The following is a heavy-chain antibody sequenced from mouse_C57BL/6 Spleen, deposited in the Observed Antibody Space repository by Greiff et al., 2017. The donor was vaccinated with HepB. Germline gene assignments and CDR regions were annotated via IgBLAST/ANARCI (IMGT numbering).Heavy chain of an antibody. Sequence: QVQLQQPGAELVRPGSSVKLSCKASGYTFTSYWMHWVKQRPIQGLEWIGNIDPSDSETHYNQKFKDKATLTVDKSTSTAYMQRSSLTSEDSAVYYCARRDYSFDYWSQGTTLAVSS. CDR1: GYTFTSYW. CDR2: IDPSDSET. V-gene: IGHV1-52*01. CDR3: ARRDYSFDY. J-gene: IGHJ2*01. D-gene: IGHD2-13*01.